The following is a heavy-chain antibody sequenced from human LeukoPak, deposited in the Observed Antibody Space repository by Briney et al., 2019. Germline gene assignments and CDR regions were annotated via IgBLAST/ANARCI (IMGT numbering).Heavy chain of an antibody. CDR1: GYTFTGYY. J-gene: IGHJ4*02. CDR3: ARDPSHLYFLDY. CDR2: TNHNSGGT. V-gene: IGHV1-2*02. Sequence: ASVKVSRKASGYTFTGYYMHWVRQAPGQGLEWMGRTNHNSGGTNYAQKFQGRVTMTRDTSISTAYMELSRLTSDDTAVYYCARDPSHLYFLDYWGQGTLVSVSS. D-gene: IGHD3-9*01.